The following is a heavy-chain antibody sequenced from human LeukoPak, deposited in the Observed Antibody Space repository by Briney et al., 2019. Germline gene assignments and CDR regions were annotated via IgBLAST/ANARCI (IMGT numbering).Heavy chain of an antibody. CDR1: GFTYNICA. V-gene: IGHV3-30-3*01. Sequence: PGGSLRLSCAASGFTYNICAMHWVRQAPGKGLDWVTTISYDGSNKYYADSVRGRFTISRDNSKNTLYLQMNSLRPEDTAVYYCVRGVGLYDSIGYFDYWGQGNLVTVSS. CDR3: VRGVGLYDSIGYFDY. CDR2: ISYDGSNK. J-gene: IGHJ4*02. D-gene: IGHD3-22*01.